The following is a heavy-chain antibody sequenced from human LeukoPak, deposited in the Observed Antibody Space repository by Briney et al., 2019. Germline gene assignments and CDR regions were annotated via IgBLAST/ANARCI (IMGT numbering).Heavy chain of an antibody. CDR3: ARVPPYDFWSGYQYFQH. D-gene: IGHD3-3*01. J-gene: IGHJ1*01. Sequence: SETLSLTYTVSGGSISSYYWSWIRQPPRKGLEWIGYIYYSGSTNYNPSLKSRVTISVDTSKNQFSLKLSSVTAADTAVYYCARVPPYDFWSGYQYFQHWGQGTLVTVSS. CDR2: IYYSGST. CDR1: GGSISSYY. V-gene: IGHV4-59*01.